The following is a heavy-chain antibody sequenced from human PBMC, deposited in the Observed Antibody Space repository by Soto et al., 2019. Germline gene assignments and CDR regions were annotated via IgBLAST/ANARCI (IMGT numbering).Heavy chain of an antibody. CDR1: GYTLTSYA. Sequence: ASVKVSCKASGYTLTSYAMHWVRQAPGQRLEWMGWINAGNGNTKYSQKFQGRVTITRDTSASTAYMELSRVRSEDTAVYCFFRVAGGRGYFDFWGQGLLVTVSS. CDR3: FRVAGGRGYFDF. J-gene: IGHJ4*02. D-gene: IGHD3-3*01. CDR2: INAGNGNT. V-gene: IGHV1-3*01.